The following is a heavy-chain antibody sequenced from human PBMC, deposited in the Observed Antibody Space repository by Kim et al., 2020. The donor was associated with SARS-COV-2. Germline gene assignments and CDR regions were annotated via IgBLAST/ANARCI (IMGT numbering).Heavy chain of an antibody. J-gene: IGHJ6*02. CDR2: ISYDGSNK. CDR1: GFTFSSYG. CDR3: AKESGSGSYYGWTYYYYGMDV. V-gene: IGHV3-30*18. D-gene: IGHD3-10*01. Sequence: GGSLRLSCAASGFTFSSYGMHWVRQAPGKGLEWVAVISYDGSNKNYADSVKGRFTISRDKSKNTLYLQMNSLRAEDTAVYYCAKESGSGSYYGWTYYYYGMDVWGQGTTVPVSS.